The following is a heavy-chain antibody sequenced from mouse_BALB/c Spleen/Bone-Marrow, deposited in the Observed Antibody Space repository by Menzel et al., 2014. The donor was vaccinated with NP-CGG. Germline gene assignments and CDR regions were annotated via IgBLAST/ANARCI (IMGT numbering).Heavy chain of an antibody. V-gene: IGHV1-63*02. CDR3: ARRGTGVDY. Sequence: QVQLQQPGAELVRPGTSVKISCKASGYTFTSYWLGWVKQRPGHGLEWIGDFYPGGGYTNYNEKFKGKATLTADTSSSTAYMQLSSLTSEDSAVYFCARRGTGVDYWGQGTTLTVSS. D-gene: IGHD4-1*01. CDR2: FYPGGGYT. CDR1: GYTFTSYW. J-gene: IGHJ2*01.